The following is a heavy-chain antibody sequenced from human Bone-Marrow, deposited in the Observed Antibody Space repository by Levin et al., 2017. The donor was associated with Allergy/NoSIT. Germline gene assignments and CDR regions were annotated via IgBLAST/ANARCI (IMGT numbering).Heavy chain of an antibody. Sequence: LSLTCAASGFTFSSYAMSWVRQAPGKGLEWVSAISGSGGSTYYADSVKGRFTISRDNSKNTLYLQMNSLRAEDTAVYYCAKGTHFYDSSGYYYEDGYFDLWGRGTLVTVSS. CDR3: AKGTHFYDSSGYYYEDGYFDL. CDR2: ISGSGGST. V-gene: IGHV3-23*01. D-gene: IGHD3-22*01. CDR1: GFTFSSYA. J-gene: IGHJ2*01.